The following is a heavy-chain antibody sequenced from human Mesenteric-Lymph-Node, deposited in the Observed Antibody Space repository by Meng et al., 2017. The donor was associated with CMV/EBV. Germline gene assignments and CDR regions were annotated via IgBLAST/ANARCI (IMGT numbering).Heavy chain of an antibody. J-gene: IGHJ4*02. Sequence: QVQLQESGPGLVKPSETLSLTCIVSGVSVTSGAYPWSWIRQSPGKGLEWIGYIYGTGITIYNPSLKSRVTILLETSKNQFSLKLNSVTTADTAVYYCAKSRSSTPGIVDDWGQGTLVTVSS. CDR2: IYGTGIT. D-gene: IGHD2/OR15-2a*01. CDR3: AKSRSSTPGIVDD. CDR1: GVSVTSGAYP. V-gene: IGHV4-61*08.